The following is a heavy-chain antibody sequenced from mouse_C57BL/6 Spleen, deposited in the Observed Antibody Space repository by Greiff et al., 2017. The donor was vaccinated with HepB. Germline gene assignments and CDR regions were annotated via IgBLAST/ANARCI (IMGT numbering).Heavy chain of an antibody. J-gene: IGHJ2*01. CDR1: GFTFSDYY. Sequence: EVKLVESAGGLVQPGSSMKLSCTASGFTFSDYYMAWVRQVPEKGLEWVANINYDGSSTYYLDSLKSRFIISRDNAKNILYLQMSSLKSEDTATYYCARDRGDPYYFDYWGQGTTLTVSS. V-gene: IGHV5-16*01. CDR3: ARDRGDPYYFDY. CDR2: INYDGSST.